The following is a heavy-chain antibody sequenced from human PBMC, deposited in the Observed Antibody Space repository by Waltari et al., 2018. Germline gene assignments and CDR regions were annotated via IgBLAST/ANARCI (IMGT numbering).Heavy chain of an antibody. V-gene: IGHV6-1*01. CDR1: GDRVPCNSPA. D-gene: IGHD6-6*01. J-gene: IGHJ4*02. CDR3: ARDRGSSSDYFDY. CDR2: TYYRSKWYN. Sequence: QVQLQQSGPGLVKPSQTLSLTFAISGDRVPCNSPAWHWISQSPSRGLEWLGRTYYRSKWYNDYAVSVKSRITINPDTSKNQFSLQLNSVTPEDTAVYYCARDRGSSSDYFDYWGQGTLVTVSS.